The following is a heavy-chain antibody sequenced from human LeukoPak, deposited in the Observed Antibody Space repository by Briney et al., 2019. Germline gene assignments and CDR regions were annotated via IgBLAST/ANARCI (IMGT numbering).Heavy chain of an antibody. CDR2: INHSGST. CDR3: ARVAPYYYYYYMDV. Sequence: SETLSLTCTVYGGSFSGYYWSWIRQPPGKGLEWIGEINHSGSTNYNPSPKSRVTISVDTSKNQFSLKLSSVTAADTAVYYCARVAPYYYYYYMDVWGKGTTVTVSS. J-gene: IGHJ6*03. V-gene: IGHV4-34*01. CDR1: GGSFSGYY.